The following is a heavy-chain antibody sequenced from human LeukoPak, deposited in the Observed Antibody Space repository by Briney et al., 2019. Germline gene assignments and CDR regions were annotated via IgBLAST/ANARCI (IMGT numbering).Heavy chain of an antibody. CDR3: ARQKEYGDYGGVDY. V-gene: IGHV4-59*08. CDR2: IYYSGST. D-gene: IGHD4-17*01. CDR1: GGSISSYY. J-gene: IGHJ4*02. Sequence: SETLSLTCTVSGGSISSYYWSWIRQPPGKGLEWIGYIYYSGSTNYNPSLKSRVTISVDTSKNQFSLKLSSVTAADTAVYYCARQKEYGDYGGVDYWGQGTLVTVSS.